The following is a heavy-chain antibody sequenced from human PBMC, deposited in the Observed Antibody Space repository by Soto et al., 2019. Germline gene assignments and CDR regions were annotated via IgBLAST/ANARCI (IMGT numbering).Heavy chain of an antibody. CDR2: IYYSGST. CDR1: GGSISSGGYY. J-gene: IGHJ4*02. Sequence: SETLSLTCTVSGGSISSGGYYWSWIRQHPGKGLEWIGYIYYSGSTYYNPSLKSRVTISVDTSKNQFSLKLSSVTAADTAVYYCARDSAAAGTSYYFDYWGQGTLVTVSS. CDR3: ARDSAAAGTSYYFDY. D-gene: IGHD6-13*01. V-gene: IGHV4-31*03.